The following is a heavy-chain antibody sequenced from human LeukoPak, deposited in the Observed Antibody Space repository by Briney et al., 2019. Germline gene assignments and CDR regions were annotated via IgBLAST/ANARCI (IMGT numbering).Heavy chain of an antibody. D-gene: IGHD3-22*01. CDR2: MNPNSGNT. V-gene: IGHV1-8*01. J-gene: IGHJ4*02. Sequence: ASVKVSCKASGYTFTSHDINWVRQATGQGLEWMGWMNPNSGNTGYAQKFQGRVTMTRNTSIGTAYMELSSLRSEDTAVYYCARGLDYYDSSGYYPPGYYWGQGTLVTVSS. CDR3: ARGLDYYDSSGYYPPGYY. CDR1: GYTFTSHD.